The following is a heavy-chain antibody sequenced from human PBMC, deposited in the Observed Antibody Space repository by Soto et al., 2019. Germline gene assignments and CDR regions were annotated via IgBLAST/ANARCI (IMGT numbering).Heavy chain of an antibody. CDR1: GGNFRPYG. V-gene: IGHV1-69*06. Sequence: QVQLEQSGAEVKRPGSSVKVSCKASGGNFRPYGINWVRQAPGQGLEWMGGTVPSYGKANYAQKFQGRVTITADTSTRTVYMELSGLRKEDPAVYYCARSGGVGALYYGMDVWGQGTAVTVSS. J-gene: IGHJ6*02. D-gene: IGHD1-26*01. CDR2: TVPSYGKA. CDR3: ARSGGVGALYYGMDV.